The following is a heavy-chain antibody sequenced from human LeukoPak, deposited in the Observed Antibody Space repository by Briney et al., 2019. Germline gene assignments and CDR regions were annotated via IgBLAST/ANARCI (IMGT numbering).Heavy chain of an antibody. CDR1: RFTFSSYW. D-gene: IGHD4-17*01. CDR2: IKQNGSEK. Sequence: PGGSLRLSCAASRFTFSSYWMSWVRQAPGKGLEWVANIKQNGSEKYYVDSMKGRFTISRDNAKNSLYLQMNSLRVEDTAVYYCARSGDTVTTRYYYMDVWGKGTTVTVSS. J-gene: IGHJ6*03. CDR3: ARSGDTVTTRYYYMDV. V-gene: IGHV3-7*01.